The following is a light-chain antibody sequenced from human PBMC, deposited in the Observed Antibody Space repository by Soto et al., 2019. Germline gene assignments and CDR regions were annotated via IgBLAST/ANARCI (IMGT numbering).Light chain of an antibody. CDR1: NSNIGSNV. CDR2: SHN. Sequence: QSVLTQPPSASGTPGQRVTISCSGSNSNIGSNVVNWYQQLPGTAPKVLMYSHNQRPSGVPDRFSGSKSGTSATLGITGFQTGDEADYYCGSWDSSLSAYVFGTGTKVTVL. V-gene: IGLV1-44*01. J-gene: IGLJ1*01. CDR3: GSWDSSLSAYV.